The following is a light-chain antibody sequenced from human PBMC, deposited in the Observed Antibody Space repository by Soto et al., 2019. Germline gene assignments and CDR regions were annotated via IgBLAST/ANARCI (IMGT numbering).Light chain of an antibody. J-gene: IGKJ4*01. V-gene: IGKV3-15*01. Sequence: EIVMTQSPATLSVSPGERATLSCRASQSVKTNLAWYQQKPGQAPRLLIYDTSTRATGVPARFSGSRSGTEFTLTINSLQSEDFAVYYCQRYNNWPLTFGGGTKV. CDR1: QSVKTN. CDR3: QRYNNWPLT. CDR2: DTS.